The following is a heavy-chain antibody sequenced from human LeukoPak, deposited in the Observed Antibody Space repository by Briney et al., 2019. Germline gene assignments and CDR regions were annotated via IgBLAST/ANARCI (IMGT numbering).Heavy chain of an antibody. V-gene: IGHV4-59*12. Sequence: SETLSLTCTVSGGSISSYYWSWIRQPPGKGLEWIGYIYYSGSTNYNPSLKSRVTISVDRSKNQFSLKLSSVTAADTAVYYCARDGPDGPFDYWGQGTLVTVSS. CDR1: GGSISSYY. D-gene: IGHD3/OR15-3a*01. CDR2: IYYSGST. CDR3: ARDGPDGPFDY. J-gene: IGHJ4*02.